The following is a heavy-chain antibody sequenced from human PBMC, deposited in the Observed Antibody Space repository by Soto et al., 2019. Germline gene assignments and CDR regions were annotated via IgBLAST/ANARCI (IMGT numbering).Heavy chain of an antibody. CDR1: GFTFSSYA. CDR2: ISYDGSNK. Sequence: GGSLRLSCAASGFTFSSYAMHWVRQAPGKGLEWEAVISYDGSNKYYADSVKGRFTISRDNSKNTLYPQMNSLRAEDTAVYYCARANYDFWSGYWSDYYYGMDVWGQGTPVTVSS. V-gene: IGHV3-30-3*01. J-gene: IGHJ6*02. CDR3: ARANYDFWSGYWSDYYYGMDV. D-gene: IGHD3-3*01.